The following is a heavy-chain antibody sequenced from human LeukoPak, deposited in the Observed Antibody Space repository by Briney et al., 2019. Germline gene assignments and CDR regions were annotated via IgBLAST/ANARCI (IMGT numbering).Heavy chain of an antibody. J-gene: IGHJ4*02. CDR1: GFPFNSYS. CDR3: ARDRPLSGYDFDS. CDR2: ITDTGSSI. D-gene: IGHD5-12*01. V-gene: IGHV3-48*01. Sequence: GGSLRLSCAAFGFPFNSYSMNWVRQAPGKGLEWLSYITDTGSSIFYAESVKGRFTISRDNARNALYLQMNSLRAEDTAIYYCARDRPLSGYDFDSWGQGTLVTVSS.